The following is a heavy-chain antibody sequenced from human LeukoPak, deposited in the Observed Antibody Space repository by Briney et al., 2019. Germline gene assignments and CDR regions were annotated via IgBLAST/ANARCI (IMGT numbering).Heavy chain of an antibody. D-gene: IGHD1-26*01. V-gene: IGHV4-59*08. CDR2: IYYSGTT. J-gene: IGHJ4*02. CDR3: ARHGGSYFYY. Sequence: SETLSLTCTVSGGSISSYYWSWIRQALGKGLEWIGYIYYSGTTKYNPSLMGRVSISVDTSKNQFSLRLSSVAAADTAVYYCARHGGSYFYYWGQGTLVTVSS. CDR1: GGSISSYY.